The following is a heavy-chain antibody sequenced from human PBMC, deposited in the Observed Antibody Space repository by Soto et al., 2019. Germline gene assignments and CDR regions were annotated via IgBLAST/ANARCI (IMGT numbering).Heavy chain of an antibody. CDR1: GDSVSSNSAA. CDR2: TYYRSKWYN. J-gene: IGHJ4*02. CDR3: ARPQYYYDSSGYPYDY. Sequence: SQTLSLTCAISGDSVSSNSAAWNWIRQSPSRGLEWLGRTYYRSKWYNDYAVSVESRITINPDTSKNQFSLQLNSVTPEDTAVYYCARPQYYYDSSGYPYDYWGQGTLVTVSS. D-gene: IGHD3-22*01. V-gene: IGHV6-1*01.